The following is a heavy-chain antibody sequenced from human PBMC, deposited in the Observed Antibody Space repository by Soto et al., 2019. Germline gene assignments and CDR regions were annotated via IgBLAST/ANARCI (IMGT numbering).Heavy chain of an antibody. CDR1: GFTFSSYS. Sequence: EVQLVESGGGLVKPGGSLRLSCAASGFTFSSYSMNWVRQAPGKGLEWVSSISSSSSYIYYAYSVKGRFTISRDNAKNSLYMQMNSLRAEYTAVYYCARDFEVESTCYYIDVWGKGPTVTVSS. J-gene: IGHJ6*03. D-gene: IGHD2-2*01. V-gene: IGHV3-21*01. CDR2: ISSSSSYI. CDR3: ARDFEVESTCYYIDV.